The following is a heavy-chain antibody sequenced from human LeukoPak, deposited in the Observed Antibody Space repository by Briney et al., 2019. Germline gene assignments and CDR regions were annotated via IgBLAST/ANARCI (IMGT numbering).Heavy chain of an antibody. J-gene: IGHJ4*02. CDR3: AILYYDSSGYHDY. Sequence: SETLSLTCAVYGGSFSGYYWSWIRQPPGKGLEWIGEINHSGSTNYNPSLKSRVTISVDTSKNQFSLKLSSVTAADTAVYYCAILYYDSSGYHDYWGQGTLVTASS. V-gene: IGHV4-34*01. D-gene: IGHD3-22*01. CDR2: INHSGST. CDR1: GGSFSGYY.